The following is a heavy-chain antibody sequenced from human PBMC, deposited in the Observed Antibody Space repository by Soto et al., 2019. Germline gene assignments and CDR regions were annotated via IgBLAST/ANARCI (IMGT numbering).Heavy chain of an antibody. CDR2: VSGSGGST. D-gene: IGHD2-21*01. Sequence: EVQLLESGGGLVQPGGSLRLSCVASGFTFSSYAMNWVRQAPGKGLEWVSVVSGSGGSTYYADSVKGRFTISRDNSRNTLYLHMNSLRAEDTAVYFCAKDLRDGYILWNWFDPWGLGTLVTVSS. J-gene: IGHJ5*02. CDR1: GFTFSSYA. V-gene: IGHV3-23*01. CDR3: AKDLRDGYILWNWFDP.